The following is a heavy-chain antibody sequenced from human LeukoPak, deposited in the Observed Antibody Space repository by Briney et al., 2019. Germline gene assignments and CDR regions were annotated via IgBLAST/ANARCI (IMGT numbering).Heavy chain of an antibody. CDR1: GGSFSGYY. V-gene: IGHV4-34*01. J-gene: IGHJ4*02. CDR2: INHSGST. Sequence: SETLSLTCAVYGGSFSGYYWSWIRQPPGKGLEWIGEINHSGSTNYNPSLKSRVTISVDTSKNQFSLKLSSVTAADTAVYYCARNYGDYWAARYYFDYWGQGTLVTVSS. D-gene: IGHD4-17*01. CDR3: ARNYGDYWAARYYFDY.